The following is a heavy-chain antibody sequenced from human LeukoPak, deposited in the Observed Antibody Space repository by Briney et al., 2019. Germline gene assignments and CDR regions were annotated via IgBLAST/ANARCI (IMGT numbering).Heavy chain of an antibody. J-gene: IGHJ1*01. CDR3: ARHYDFWSGYYTDD. V-gene: IGHV3-21*01. Sequence: GGSLRLSCAASGFTFSSYSMNWVRPTPGKGLEWVSSISSGSSYIYYADSLKGRFTISRDNAKKSLYLQMNSPRAEDTAVYYCARHYDFWSGYYTDDWGQGTLVTVSS. CDR2: ISSGSSYI. D-gene: IGHD3-3*01. CDR1: GFTFSSYS.